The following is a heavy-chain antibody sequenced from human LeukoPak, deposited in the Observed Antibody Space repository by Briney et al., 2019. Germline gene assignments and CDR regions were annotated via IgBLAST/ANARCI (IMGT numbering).Heavy chain of an antibody. J-gene: IGHJ1*01. Sequence: SVKVSCKAPGFTFTSSAMQWVRQARGQCLEWIGWIVVGSGNTNYAQKFQERVTITRDMSTSTAYMELSSLRSEDTAVYYCAAGYGGSGWTFQHWGQGTLVTVSS. V-gene: IGHV1-58*02. CDR1: GFTFTSSA. CDR3: AAGYGGSGWTFQH. D-gene: IGHD6-19*01. CDR2: IVVGSGNT.